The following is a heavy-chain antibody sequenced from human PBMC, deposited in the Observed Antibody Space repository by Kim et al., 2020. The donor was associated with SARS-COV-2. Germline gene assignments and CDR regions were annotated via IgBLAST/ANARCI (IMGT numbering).Heavy chain of an antibody. J-gene: IGHJ2*01. Sequence: ASVKVSCMASGYTFTGYYMHWVRQAPGQGLECMGRINPNSGDTEYAQKFQGRVTMTRDTSISTVYMELSRLRSDDTAVYYCARGDSSGCRGCLYFDLWGRGTLITVSS. CDR2: INPNSGDT. CDR3: ARGDSSGCRGCLYFDL. D-gene: IGHD6-19*01. CDR1: GYTFTGYY. V-gene: IGHV1-2*06.